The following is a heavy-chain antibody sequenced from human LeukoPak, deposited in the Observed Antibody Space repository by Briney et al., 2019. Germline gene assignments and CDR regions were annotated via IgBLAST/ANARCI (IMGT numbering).Heavy chain of an antibody. CDR3: ARGYCSSTSCLIGDYYFDY. CDR1: GGSISSYY. V-gene: IGHV4-59*01. Sequence: LETLSLTCTVSGGSISSYYWSWIRQPPGKGLEWIGYIYYSGSTNYNPSLKSRVTISVDTSKNQFSLKLSSVTAADTAVYYCARGYCSSTSCLIGDYYFDYWGQGTLVTVSS. CDR2: IYYSGST. D-gene: IGHD2-2*01. J-gene: IGHJ4*02.